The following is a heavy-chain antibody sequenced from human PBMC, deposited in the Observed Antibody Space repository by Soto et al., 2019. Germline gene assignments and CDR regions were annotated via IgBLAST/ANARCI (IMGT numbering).Heavy chain of an antibody. CDR3: AKPTGYSSGWSRIFDY. CDR1: GFTFSSYA. J-gene: IGHJ4*02. V-gene: IGHV3-23*01. D-gene: IGHD6-19*01. CDR2: ISGSGGST. Sequence: GGSLRLSCAASGFTFSSYAMSWVRQAPWKGLEWVSAISGSGGSTYCADSVKGRFTISRDNSKNTLYLQMNSLRAEDTAVYYCAKPTGYSSGWSRIFDYWGQGTLVTVSS.